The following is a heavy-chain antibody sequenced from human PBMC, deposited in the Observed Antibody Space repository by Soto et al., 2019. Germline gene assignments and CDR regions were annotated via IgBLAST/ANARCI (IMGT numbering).Heavy chain of an antibody. CDR1: GFTFSNYA. V-gene: IGHV3-30*04. Sequence: GGSLRLSCAGYGFTFSNYAMHWVRQAPGKGLEWVAATSYDASTIMYADSVKGRFTISRDNAKNTLYLQVNSLRPEDTAVYYCVRGGSANYYGLFDSWGQGTLVTVSS. D-gene: IGHD1-26*01. J-gene: IGHJ4*02. CDR2: TSYDASTI. CDR3: VRGGSANYYGLFDS.